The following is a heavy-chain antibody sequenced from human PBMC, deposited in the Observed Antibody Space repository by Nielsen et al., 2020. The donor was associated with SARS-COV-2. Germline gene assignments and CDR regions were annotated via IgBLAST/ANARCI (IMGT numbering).Heavy chain of an antibody. V-gene: IGHV7-4-1*02. J-gene: IGHJ6*02. D-gene: IGHD3-10*01. CDR3: ARENSGPGGTASYGMDL. CDR1: GYSFSRYP. Sequence: ASVKVSCKASGYSFSRYPMNWVRQAPGQGLEWMGWIDTNIGKPTPAQGFTGRFVFSSDTSVSTASLQISILRAEDTAVYYCARENSGPGGTASYGMDLWGQGTTVTVSS. CDR2: IDTNIGKP.